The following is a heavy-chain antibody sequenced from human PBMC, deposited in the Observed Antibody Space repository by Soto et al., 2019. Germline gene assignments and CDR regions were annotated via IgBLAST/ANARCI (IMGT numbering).Heavy chain of an antibody. Sequence: PGGSLRLSCAASGFTFISYAMHWVRQAPGKGLEWVAVISYDGSNKYYADSVKGRFTISRDNSKNTLYLQMNSLRAEDTAVYYCARGTQSGYYHYWGQGTLVTVSS. CDR3: ARGTQSGYYHY. CDR1: GFTFISYA. D-gene: IGHD3-22*01. V-gene: IGHV3-30-3*01. J-gene: IGHJ4*01. CDR2: ISYDGSNK.